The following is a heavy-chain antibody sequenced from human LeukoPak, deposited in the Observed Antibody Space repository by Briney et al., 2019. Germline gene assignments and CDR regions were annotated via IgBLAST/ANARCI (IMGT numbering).Heavy chain of an antibody. D-gene: IGHD2-15*01. CDR3: ARVGVVADYFDY. J-gene: IGHJ4*02. Sequence: SETLSLTSTVSGGSISSYYWSWIRQPAGKGLEWIGRIYTSGSTNYNPSLKSRVTMSVDTSKNQFSLKLSSVTAADTAVYYCARVGVVADYFDYWGQGTLVTVSS. CDR2: IYTSGST. CDR1: GGSISSYY. V-gene: IGHV4-4*07.